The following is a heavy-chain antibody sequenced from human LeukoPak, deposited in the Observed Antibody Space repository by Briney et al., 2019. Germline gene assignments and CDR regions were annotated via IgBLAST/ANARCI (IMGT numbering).Heavy chain of an antibody. D-gene: IGHD6-13*01. J-gene: IGHJ4*02. Sequence: GGSLRLSCAASGFTFKSYDMHWVRQAAGEGLEWVSAIGTAGDTYYPGSVKGRFTISRENAKNSLYLQMNSLRAGDTAVYFCARGGRGSSWFDNWGQGTLVTVSS. V-gene: IGHV3-13*01. CDR1: GFTFKSYD. CDR3: ARGGRGSSWFDN. CDR2: IGTAGDT.